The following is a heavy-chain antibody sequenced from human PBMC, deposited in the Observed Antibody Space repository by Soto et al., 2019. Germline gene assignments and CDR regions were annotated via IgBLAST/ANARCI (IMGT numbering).Heavy chain of an antibody. CDR2: IYYSGST. CDR3: ARRLWFGELTTGMEV. CDR1: VGSISSSSYY. D-gene: IGHD3-10*01. J-gene: IGHJ6*02. Sequence: PSETLSLTCTFSVGSISSSSYYCGWIRQPPGKGLEWIGSIYYSGSTYYNPSLKSRVTISVDTSKNQFSLKLSSVTAADTAVYYCARRLWFGELTTGMEVWGQGTTVNVSS. V-gene: IGHV4-39*01.